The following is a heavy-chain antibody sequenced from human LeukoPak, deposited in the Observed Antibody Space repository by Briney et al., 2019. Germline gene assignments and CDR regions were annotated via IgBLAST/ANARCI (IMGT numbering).Heavy chain of an antibody. V-gene: IGHV1-46*01. Sequence: ASVKVSCKASGYTFTSYYMHWVRQAPGQGLEWMGIINPSGGSTSYAQKFQGRVTMTRDTSTSTVYMELSSLRSEDTAVYYCARGVREAHCGGDCYSSDYWGQGTLVTVSS. CDR3: ARGVREAHCGGDCYSSDY. D-gene: IGHD2-21*02. J-gene: IGHJ4*02. CDR2: INPSGGST. CDR1: GYTFTSYY.